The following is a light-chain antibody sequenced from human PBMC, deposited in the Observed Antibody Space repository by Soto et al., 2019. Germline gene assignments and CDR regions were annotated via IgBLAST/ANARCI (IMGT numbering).Light chain of an antibody. J-gene: IGKJ5*01. CDR2: WAS. CDR3: QQYYSAPMT. CDR1: QSILFSSNNKNY. V-gene: IGKV4-1*01. Sequence: DIVMTQSPDSLAVSLGERATINSKSSQSILFSSNNKNYLAWYQQKAGQPPKLLIYWASTRESGVPDRFSGSGSGTDFTLTISSLQAEDVAVYHCQQYYSAPMTFGQGTRLEIK.